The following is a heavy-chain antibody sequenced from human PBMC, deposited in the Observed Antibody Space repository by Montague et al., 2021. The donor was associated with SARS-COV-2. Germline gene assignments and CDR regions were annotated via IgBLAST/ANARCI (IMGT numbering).Heavy chain of an antibody. V-gene: IGHV4-39*07. CDR3: ARRGSSVWGVTVSAELDY. CDR2: KYYSGST. D-gene: IGHD3-10*01. J-gene: IGHJ4*02. Sequence: SETLSLTCTVSGASISSRSYYWGWLRQPPGKGLEWIGFKYYSGSTYYNPTLKSRVIISVDTTKNQFSLKLSSVTAADTAVYYCARRGSSVWGVTVSAELDYWGQGILVIVSS. CDR1: GASISSRSYY.